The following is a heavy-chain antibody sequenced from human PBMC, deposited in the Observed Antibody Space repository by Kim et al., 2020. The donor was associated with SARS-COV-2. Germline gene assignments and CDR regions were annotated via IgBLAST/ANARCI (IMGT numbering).Heavy chain of an antibody. Sequence: GGSLRLSCAASGFTFSTYDMNWVRQAPGKGLEWVSAISGSSSHIYYADSVRGRFTVSRDNAKTSLYLQMNSLRAEDTAVYYCARRAPPARYKSIDVWGQG. CDR2: ISGSSSHI. CDR3: ARRAPPARYKSIDV. D-gene: IGHD3-9*01. V-gene: IGHV3-21*01. J-gene: IGHJ6*02. CDR1: GFTFSTYD.